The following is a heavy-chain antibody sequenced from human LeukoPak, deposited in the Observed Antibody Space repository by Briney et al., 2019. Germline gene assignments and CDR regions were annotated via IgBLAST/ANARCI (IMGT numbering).Heavy chain of an antibody. CDR3: ARAGYCTNGVCSFDAFDI. CDR2: INPSGGST. J-gene: IGHJ3*02. V-gene: IGHV1-46*01. D-gene: IGHD2-8*01. Sequence: GASVKVSCKASGYTFTSYYMHWVRQAPGQGLEWMGIINPSGGSTSYAQKFQGRVTITRDTSTSTVSMELCSLRSEDTAVYYCARAGYCTNGVCSFDAFDIWGQGTMVTVSS. CDR1: GYTFTSYY.